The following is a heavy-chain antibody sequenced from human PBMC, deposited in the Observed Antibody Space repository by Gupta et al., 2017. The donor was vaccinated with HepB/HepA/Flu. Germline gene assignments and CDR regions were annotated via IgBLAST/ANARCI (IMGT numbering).Heavy chain of an antibody. D-gene: IGHD4-17*01. CDR2: ISYDGSNK. CDR3: AKDGGYYGDYWATHFDY. V-gene: IGHV3-30*18. Sequence: QVQLVESGGGVVQPGRSLRLSCAASGFTFSSYGMHWVRQAPGKGLEWVAVISYDGSNKYYADSVKGRFTISRDNSKNTLYLQMNSLRAEDTAVYYCAKDGGYYGDYWATHFDYWGQGTLVTVAS. CDR1: GFTFSSYG. J-gene: IGHJ4*02.